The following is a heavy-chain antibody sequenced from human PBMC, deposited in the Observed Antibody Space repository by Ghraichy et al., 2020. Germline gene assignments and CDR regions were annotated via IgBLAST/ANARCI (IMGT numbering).Heavy chain of an antibody. V-gene: IGHV4-59*01. CDR2: IYYSGST. CDR3: AREPSLGAFDI. J-gene: IGHJ3*02. CDR1: GGSISSYY. Sequence: SQTLSLTCTVSGGSISSYYWSWIRQPPGKGLEWIGYIYYSGSTNYNPSLKSRVTISVDTSKNQFSLKLSSVTAADTAVYYCAREPSLGAFDIWGQGTMVTVSS.